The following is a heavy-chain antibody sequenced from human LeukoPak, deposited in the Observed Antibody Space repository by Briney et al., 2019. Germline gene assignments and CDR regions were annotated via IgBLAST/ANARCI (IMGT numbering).Heavy chain of an antibody. J-gene: IGHJ3*02. D-gene: IGHD3-3*01. CDR1: GYSFTSYW. V-gene: IGHV5-51*01. CDR2: IYPGDSDT. CDR3: ARTRYDFWSGYYLSDAFDI. Sequence: GESLKISCKGSGYSFTSYWIGWVRQMPGKGLEWMGIIYPGDSDTRYSPSFQGQVAISADKSISTAYLQWSSLKASDTAMYYCARTRYDFWSGYYLSDAFDIWGQGTMVTVSS.